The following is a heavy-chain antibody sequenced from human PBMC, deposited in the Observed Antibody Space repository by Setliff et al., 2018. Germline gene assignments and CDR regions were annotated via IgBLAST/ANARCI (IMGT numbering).Heavy chain of an antibody. V-gene: IGHV4-39*02. CDR1: GGSISRSSYY. J-gene: IGHJ4*02. Sequence: LSLTCTVSGGSISRSSYYWGWVRQPPGKGLEWIGTVYYTGTTYYSPSLKSRVTISVDKSSNHFSLKLNSVTAADTAVYYCATLPVSGYDSPFDFWGQGTLVTVSS. D-gene: IGHD5-12*01. CDR2: VYYTGTT. CDR3: ATLPVSGYDSPFDF.